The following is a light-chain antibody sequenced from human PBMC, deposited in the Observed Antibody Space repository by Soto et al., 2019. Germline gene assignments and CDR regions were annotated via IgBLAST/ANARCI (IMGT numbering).Light chain of an antibody. V-gene: IGKV1-39*01. Sequence: DIQMTQSPSSLSASVGDRVTITCRASQGISTYLNWYQQKPGKAPKLLIYTASSLQSGVPSRFSGSGSGTDFTLTISNLQPEDFATYYCQQSYSTPHTFGQGTKVDIK. CDR3: QQSYSTPHT. CDR2: TAS. J-gene: IGKJ1*01. CDR1: QGISTY.